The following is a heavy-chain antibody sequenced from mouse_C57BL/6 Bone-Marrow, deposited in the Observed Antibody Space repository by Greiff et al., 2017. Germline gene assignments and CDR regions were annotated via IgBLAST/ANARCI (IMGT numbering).Heavy chain of an antibody. CDR3: ARNDYYGSSYWYFDV. CDR2: IWTGGGT. CDR1: GFSLTSYA. D-gene: IGHD1-1*01. V-gene: IGHV2-9-1*01. Sequence: VKVVESGPGLVAPSQSLSITCTVSGFSLTSYAISWVRQPPGKGLEWLGVIWTGGGTNYNSALKSRLSISKDNAKSKVFLKMNSLQTDDTARYYCARNDYYGSSYWYFDVWGTGTTVTVSS. J-gene: IGHJ1*03.